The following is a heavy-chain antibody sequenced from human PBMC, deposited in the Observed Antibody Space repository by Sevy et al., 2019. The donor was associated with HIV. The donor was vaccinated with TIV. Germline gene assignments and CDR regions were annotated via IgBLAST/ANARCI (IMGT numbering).Heavy chain of an antibody. CDR3: AKGLGSSWDYYYYYGMDV. D-gene: IGHD6-13*01. CDR2: ISGSGGST. CDR1: GFTFSSYA. V-gene: IGHV3-23*01. J-gene: IGHJ6*02. Sequence: GGSLRLSCAASGFTFSSYAMSWVRQAPGKGLEWVSAISGSGGSTYYADSVKGRFTISRDNSKNTLYLQMNSLRAEDTAVYYCAKGLGSSWDYYYYYGMDVWGQGTTVTVSS.